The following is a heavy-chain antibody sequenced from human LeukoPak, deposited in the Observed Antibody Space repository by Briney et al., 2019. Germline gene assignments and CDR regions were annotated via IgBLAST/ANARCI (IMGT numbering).Heavy chain of an antibody. CDR1: GFTFSSYS. J-gene: IGHJ1*01. CDR2: ISSSSSTI. CDR3: ATYSTRNAREFQS. D-gene: IGHD4-11*01. V-gene: IGHV3-48*04. Sequence: GGSLRLSCAASGFTFSSYSMNWVRQAPGKGLEWVSYISSSSSTIYYADSVKGRFTISRDNAKMSLYLQMNSLRVEDTAVYYCATYSTRNAREFQSWGQGTLVTVSS.